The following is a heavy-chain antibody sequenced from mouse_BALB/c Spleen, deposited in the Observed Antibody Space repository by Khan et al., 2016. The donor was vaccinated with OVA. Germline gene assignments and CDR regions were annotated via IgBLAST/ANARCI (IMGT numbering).Heavy chain of an antibody. J-gene: IGHJ2*01. CDR2: INPHIGET. CDR1: GYSFTGYF. V-gene: IGHV1-20*02. D-gene: IGHD1-1*01. Sequence: VQLKESGPELVKPGASVRISCKASGYSFTGYFMNWVMQSHGKSLEWIGRINPHIGETLYNQKFKDKATLTVDESSSTVHMERRSLASEDSAIYYCARTYGSDFDCWGQGTTLTVSS. CDR3: ARTYGSDFDC.